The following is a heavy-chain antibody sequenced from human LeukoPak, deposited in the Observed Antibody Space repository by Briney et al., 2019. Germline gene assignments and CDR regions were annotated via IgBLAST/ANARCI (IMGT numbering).Heavy chain of an antibody. V-gene: IGHV4-59*01. CDR1: GGSISSYY. J-gene: IGHJ5*02. CDR2: IYYSGST. Sequence: PSETLSLTRTVSGGSISSYYWSWIRQPPGKGLEWIGYIYYSGSTNYNPSLKSRVTISVDTSKNQFSLKLSSVTAADAAVYYCARGATTGTYNWFDPWGQGTLVTVSS. CDR3: ARGATTGTYNWFDP. D-gene: IGHD1-1*01.